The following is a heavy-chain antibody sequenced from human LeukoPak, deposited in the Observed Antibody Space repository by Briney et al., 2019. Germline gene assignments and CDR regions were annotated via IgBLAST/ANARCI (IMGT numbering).Heavy chain of an antibody. CDR2: IYYSGST. Sequence: SETLSLTCTVSGGSIRSSYWTWIRQPPGKGLEWIGYIYYSGSTNYNPFLKSRVTISVDTSKNQFSLKPTSVTAADTAVYYCARGGCSGGGCYSGGRSWFDPWGQGTLVTVSS. CDR1: GGSIRSSY. V-gene: IGHV4-59*01. J-gene: IGHJ5*02. D-gene: IGHD2-15*01. CDR3: ARGGCSGGGCYSGGRSWFDP.